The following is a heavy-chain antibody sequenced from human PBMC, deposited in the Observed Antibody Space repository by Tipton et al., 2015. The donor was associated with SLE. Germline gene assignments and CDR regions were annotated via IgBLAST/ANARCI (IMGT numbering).Heavy chain of an antibody. CDR3: ARHCAGGGCHGPFDF. CDR1: FSGYH. CDR2: IYHTGTA. D-gene: IGHD2-8*02. J-gene: IGHJ3*01. V-gene: IGHV4-34*01. Sequence: FSGYHWTWFRQPPGKGLDWIGEIYHTGTATYNPSLQSRVTISVDTSKNHFSLELTSVTAADSAVYYCARHCAGGGCHGPFDFWCQGTVVTVSS.